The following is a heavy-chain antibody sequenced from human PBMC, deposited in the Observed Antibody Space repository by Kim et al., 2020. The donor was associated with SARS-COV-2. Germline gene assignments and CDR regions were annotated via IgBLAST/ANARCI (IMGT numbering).Heavy chain of an antibody. CDR3: ARGLVAVTGSDY. V-gene: IGHV1-18*01. Sequence: DIDYAQNFQGRVTMTTDTSTETAYMELRSLRSDDTATYFCARGLVAVTGSDYWGQGTLVTVSS. J-gene: IGHJ4*02. CDR2: DI. D-gene: IGHD2-21*02.